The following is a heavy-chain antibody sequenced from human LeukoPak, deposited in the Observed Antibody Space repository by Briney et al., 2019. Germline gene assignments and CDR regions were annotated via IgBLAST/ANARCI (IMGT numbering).Heavy chain of an antibody. D-gene: IGHD3-16*01. CDR1: GGSISSGGYY. CDR3: ARAGAGWGKSLASDI. V-gene: IGHV4-31*03. CDR2: IYYSGST. J-gene: IGHJ3*02. Sequence: PSETLSLTCTVSGGSISSGGYYWSWIRQHPGKGLEWIGYIYYSGSTYYNPSLKSRVTISVGTSKNQFSLKLSSVTAADTAVYYCARAGAGWGKSLASDIWGQGTMVTVSS.